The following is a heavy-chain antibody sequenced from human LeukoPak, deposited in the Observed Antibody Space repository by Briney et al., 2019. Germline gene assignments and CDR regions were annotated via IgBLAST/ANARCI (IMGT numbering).Heavy chain of an antibody. Sequence: SETLSLTCAVYGGSFSGYYWSWIRQPPGKGLEWIGNIYHSGITYDTPSLKSRVTISVDTSKNQFYLKLSSVTAADTAVYYCARAVGSFDWLPLFDYWGQGTLVTVSS. D-gene: IGHD3-9*01. CDR2: IYHSGIT. J-gene: IGHJ4*02. CDR1: GGSFSGYY. CDR3: ARAVGSFDWLPLFDY. V-gene: IGHV4-34*01.